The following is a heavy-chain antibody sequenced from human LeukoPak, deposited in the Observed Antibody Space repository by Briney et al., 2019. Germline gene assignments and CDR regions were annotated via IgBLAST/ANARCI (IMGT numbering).Heavy chain of an antibody. CDR2: INPNSGGT. CDR3: ARDVVWRSGSPTYYFDY. CDR1: GYTFTGYY. V-gene: IGHV1-2*02. D-gene: IGHD3-22*01. J-gene: IGHJ4*02. Sequence: ASVKVSCKASGYTFTGYYMHWVRQAPGQGLEWMGWINPNSGGTNYAQKFQGRVTMTRDTSISTAYMELSRLRSDDTAVYYCARDVVWRSGSPTYYFDYWGQGTLVTVSS.